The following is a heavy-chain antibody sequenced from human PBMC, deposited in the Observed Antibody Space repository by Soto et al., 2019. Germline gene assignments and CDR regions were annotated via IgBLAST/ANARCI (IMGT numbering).Heavy chain of an antibody. CDR1: GDTFTEYY. J-gene: IGHJ4*02. CDR2: VNPSGGHT. CDR3: ARGGHVVVVTAALDY. V-gene: IGHV1-46*01. Sequence: QVQLVQSGAEVKKPGASVKVSCKASGDTFTEYYIHWVRQAPGQGLEWMGTVNPSGGHTTYAQHFLGRMTMTRDTSTRTLYMELTSLTSADTAVYYCARGGHVVVVTAALDYWGQGTLVTVSS. D-gene: IGHD2-21*02.